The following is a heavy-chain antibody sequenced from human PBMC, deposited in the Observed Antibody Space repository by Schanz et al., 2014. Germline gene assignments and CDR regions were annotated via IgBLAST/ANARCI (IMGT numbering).Heavy chain of an antibody. D-gene: IGHD3-22*01. CDR2: ISGRDGST. CDR3: AKDISDTSGKDDY. J-gene: IGHJ4*02. Sequence: EVHLVESGGGLVQPGGSLRLSCAASGFTFSSYAMTWVRQAPGMGLEWVSAISGRDGSTYYADSVRGRFTISRDNSKNTLFLQMNSLRVEDSAIYYCAKDISDTSGKDDYWGQGTLVTVSS. V-gene: IGHV3-23*04. CDR1: GFTFSSYA.